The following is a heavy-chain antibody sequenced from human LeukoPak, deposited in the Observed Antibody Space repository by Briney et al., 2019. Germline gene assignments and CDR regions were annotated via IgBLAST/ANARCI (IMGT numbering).Heavy chain of an antibody. CDR2: INPSGGST. CDR3: AREVGGIVVVPAANNDYFDY. CDR1: GYTFTSYY. J-gene: IGHJ4*02. Sequence: ASVKVSCKASGYTFTSYYMHWVRQAPGHGLEWMGIINPSGGSTSYAQKFQGRVTMTRDTSTSTVYMELSSLRSEDTAVYYCAREVGGIVVVPAANNDYFDYWGQGTLVTVSS. V-gene: IGHV1-46*01. D-gene: IGHD2-2*01.